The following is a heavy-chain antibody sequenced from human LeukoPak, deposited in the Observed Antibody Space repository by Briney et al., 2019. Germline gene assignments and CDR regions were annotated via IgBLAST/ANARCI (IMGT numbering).Heavy chain of an antibody. CDR3: VREASTSYYDSSGYYRQTETFDV. J-gene: IGHJ3*01. CDR2: VYYSGRT. D-gene: IGHD3-22*01. V-gene: IGHV4-61*01. Sequence: SETLSLTCAVSGGSVSSDTHYWHWIRRSPGKGLEWVGFVYYSGRTKYNPSLKNRVTMSIDTSKNQVSLRLRSVTAADTAMYFCVREASTSYYDSSGYYRQTETFDVWGLGTMVTVSS. CDR1: GGSVSSDTHY.